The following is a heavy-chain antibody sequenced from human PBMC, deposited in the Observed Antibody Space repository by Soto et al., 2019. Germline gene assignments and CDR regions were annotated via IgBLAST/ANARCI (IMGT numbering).Heavy chain of an antibody. CDR3: ARSVAVPGAHIDY. CDR2: VYYTGST. V-gene: IGHV4-59*01. D-gene: IGHD6-19*01. CDR1: GGSLSGSY. J-gene: IGHJ4*02. Sequence: SETRSLPCSVSGGSLSGSYSSWIRHAPGKGLEWLGYVYYTGSTNYSPSLRSRVSISVDTSKNEFSLRLSSVTAADTAVYFCARSVAVPGAHIDYWGQGTQVTVSS.